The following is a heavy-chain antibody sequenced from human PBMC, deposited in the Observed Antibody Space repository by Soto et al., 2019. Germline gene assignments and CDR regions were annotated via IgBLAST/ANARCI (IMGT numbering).Heavy chain of an antibody. CDR3: ARATTGSYHSAY. CDR2: IAPHSGRT. V-gene: IGHV1-18*04. CDR1: GYAFTSYG. D-gene: IGHD3-10*01. Sequence: QVQLVQSGPEVKKPGASVRVSCMTSGYAFTSYGVNWVRQAPGQGLEWMGWIAPHSGRTTYLPKFQGRVTITADAATSTAYMELGSLSSDDTGIYFCARATTGSYHSAYWGQGTVVTVSS. J-gene: IGHJ4*02.